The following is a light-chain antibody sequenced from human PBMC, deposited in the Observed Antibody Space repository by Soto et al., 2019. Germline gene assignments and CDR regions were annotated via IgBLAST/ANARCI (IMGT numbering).Light chain of an antibody. V-gene: IGLV2-23*02. CDR2: DVT. Sequence: QSALSQPASVSGSPGQSITISCTGTSSDVGGFEYVSWYQHQPGKAPKLIIYDVTKRPSGVSNRFSGSKSGNTASLTISGIQAEDEGDYYCCSYAGSSTVVFGGGTKVTVL. J-gene: IGLJ2*01. CDR1: SSDVGGFEY. CDR3: CSYAGSSTVV.